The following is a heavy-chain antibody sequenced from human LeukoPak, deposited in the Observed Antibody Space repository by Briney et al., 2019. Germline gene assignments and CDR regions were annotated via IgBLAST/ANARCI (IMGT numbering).Heavy chain of an antibody. D-gene: IGHD6-19*01. Sequence: SVKVSCKASGGTFSTSATSWVRQAPGQGLEWMGGIIPMLGRANYAQALRDRVKITADESTSTVYMEVRSLRSDDTAVYYCARDGSSGWYLGYYYYYMDVWGKGTTVTVSS. CDR3: ARDGSSGWYLGYYYYYMDV. J-gene: IGHJ6*03. CDR1: GGTFSTSA. CDR2: IIPMLGRA. V-gene: IGHV1-69*13.